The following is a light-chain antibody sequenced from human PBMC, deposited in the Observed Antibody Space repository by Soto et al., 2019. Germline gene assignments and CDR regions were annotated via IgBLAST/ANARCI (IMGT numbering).Light chain of an antibody. CDR3: MQALQTPVT. CDR2: LGS. V-gene: IGKV2-28*01. Sequence: DIMMTQSSLSLPVTPGESASISCRSSQSLLHRNGFSYLHWYLQKPGQSPQLLIYLGSNRASGVPDRFSGSGSGTDFTLKISRVEAEDVGVYYCMQALQTPVTFGQGTKLEIK. CDR1: QSLLHRNGFSY. J-gene: IGKJ2*01.